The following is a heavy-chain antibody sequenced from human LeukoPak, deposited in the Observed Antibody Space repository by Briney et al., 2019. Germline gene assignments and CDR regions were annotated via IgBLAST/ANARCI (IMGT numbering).Heavy chain of an antibody. CDR1: GGSISSSSYY. D-gene: IGHD3-3*01. J-gene: IGHJ5*02. CDR2: IYYSGST. V-gene: IGHV4-39*01. CDR3: ATHRVLLVRFLESSVFDP. Sequence: SETLSLTCTVSGGSISSSSYYWGWIRQPPGKGLEWIGSIYYSGSTYYNPSLKSRVTISVDTSKNQFSLKLSSVTAADTAVYYCATHRVLLVRFLESSVFDPWGQGTLVTVSS.